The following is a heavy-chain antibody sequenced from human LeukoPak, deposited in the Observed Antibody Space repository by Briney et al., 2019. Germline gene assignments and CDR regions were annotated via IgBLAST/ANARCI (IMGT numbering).Heavy chain of an antibody. V-gene: IGHV5-51*01. CDR1: GYSFTTYW. D-gene: IGHD3-10*01. J-gene: IGHJ6*03. CDR3: ARQQSSYYYGSGSHLHYYYYYMDV. CDR2: IYPGDSDI. Sequence: GESLMTSCLVSGYSFTTYWIGWVRLLPGKGLEWMGIIYPGDSDIRYSPSFQGQVTISADKSINTAYLQWSSLKASDTAMYYCARQQSSYYYGSGSHLHYYYYYMDVWGKGTTVTISS.